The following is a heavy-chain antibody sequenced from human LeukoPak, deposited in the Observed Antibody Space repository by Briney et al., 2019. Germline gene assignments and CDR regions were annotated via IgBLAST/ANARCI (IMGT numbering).Heavy chain of an antibody. CDR2: IHSGGTT. V-gene: IGHV4-4*07. D-gene: IGHD2-2*01. J-gene: IGHJ6*03. CDR1: GGSISSYY. CDR3: ARDNGSGYTRGYEHYFYYLDV. Sequence: PSETLSLTCTVSGGSISSYYWSWIRQPAGKGLEWIGRIHSGGTTNYNPSLMSRVTLSIDKSKKHISLTLTSVTAADTAVYYCARDNGSGYTRGYEHYFYYLDVWGKGTTVTVSS.